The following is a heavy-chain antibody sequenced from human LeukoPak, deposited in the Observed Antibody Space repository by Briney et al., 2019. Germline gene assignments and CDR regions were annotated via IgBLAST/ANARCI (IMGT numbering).Heavy chain of an antibody. V-gene: IGHV1-46*01. J-gene: IGHJ4*02. D-gene: IGHD5-18*01. CDR2: INPSGGST. Sequence: ASVKVSCKASGYTFSSYYMHWVRQAPGQGLEWMGLINPSGGSTNYAQKFQGRVTITADESTSTAYMELSSLRSEDTAVYYCARESLWLSPPDYWGQGTLVTVSS. CDR1: GYTFSSYY. CDR3: ARESLWLSPPDY.